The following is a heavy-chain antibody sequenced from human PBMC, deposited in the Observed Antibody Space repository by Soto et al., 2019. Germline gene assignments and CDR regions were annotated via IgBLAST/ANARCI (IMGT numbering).Heavy chain of an antibody. CDR2: IWYDGSNK. J-gene: IGHJ4*02. CDR3: ARDRESGHRHGKAPDY. V-gene: IGHV3-33*01. CDR1: GFTFGSYG. Sequence: LRLSCAASGFTFGSYGMHWVRQAPGKGLEWVAVIWYDGSNKYYADSVKGRFTISRDNSKNTLYLQMNSLRAEDTAVYYCARDRESGHRHGKAPDYSGQGTLLTVSS. D-gene: IGHD1-1*01.